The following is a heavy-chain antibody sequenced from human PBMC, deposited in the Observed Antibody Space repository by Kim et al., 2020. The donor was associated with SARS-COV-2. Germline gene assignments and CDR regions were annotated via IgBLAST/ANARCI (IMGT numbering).Heavy chain of an antibody. J-gene: IGHJ4*02. CDR3: TTLTVVTGRPNY. D-gene: IGHD3-22*01. CDR2: IHNDGGVT. Sequence: GGSLRLSCAASGFTFSDYSMHWVRQAPGKGLVWVSNIHNDGGVTNYADSVKGRFTISRDNAKNTVYLQMNSLRAEDTAVYYCTTLTVVTGRPNYWGQGTLVIVSS. V-gene: IGHV3-74*01. CDR1: GFTFSDYS.